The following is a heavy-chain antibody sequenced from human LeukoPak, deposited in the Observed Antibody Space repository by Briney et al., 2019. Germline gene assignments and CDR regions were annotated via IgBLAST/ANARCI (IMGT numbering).Heavy chain of an antibody. Sequence: GGSLRLSCAASGFTFSSYWMSWVRQAPGKGLEWVANIKQDGSEKYYVDSGKGRFTTSTDNAKNPLYLQIDSLRAEATAFYVCARGSRCSGGTCYFFDYWGQGTLVTVSS. CDR3: ARGSRCSGGTCYFFDY. J-gene: IGHJ4*02. V-gene: IGHV3-7*04. CDR1: GFTFSSYW. CDR2: IKQDGSEK. D-gene: IGHD2-15*01.